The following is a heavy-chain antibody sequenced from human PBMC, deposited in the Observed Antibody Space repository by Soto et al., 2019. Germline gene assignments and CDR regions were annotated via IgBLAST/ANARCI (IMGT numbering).Heavy chain of an antibody. D-gene: IGHD3-22*01. CDR1: GFTFSSYA. J-gene: IGHJ4*02. CDR2: ISYDGSNK. Sequence: PGGSLRLSCAASGFTFSSYAMHWVRQAPGKGLEWVAVISYDGSNKYYADSVKGRFTISRDNSKNTLYLQMNSLRAEDTAVYYCARVGYYDSSGLDYWGQGTLVTVSS. V-gene: IGHV3-30-3*01. CDR3: ARVGYYDSSGLDY.